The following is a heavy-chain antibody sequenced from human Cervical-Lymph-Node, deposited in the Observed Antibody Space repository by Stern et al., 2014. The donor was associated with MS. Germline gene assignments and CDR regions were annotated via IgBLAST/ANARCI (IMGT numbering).Heavy chain of an antibody. V-gene: IGHV4-59*01. Sequence: QVQLQESGPGLVKPSETLSLTCTVSGGSISSYYWSWIRQPPGKGLAWIGYIYYSGSTNYNPSLKSRVTISVDTSKNQFSLKLSSVTAADTAVYYCARDPSWFGDPNNWFDPWGQGTLVTVSS. J-gene: IGHJ5*02. D-gene: IGHD3-10*01. CDR3: ARDPSWFGDPNNWFDP. CDR1: GGSISSYY. CDR2: IYYSGST.